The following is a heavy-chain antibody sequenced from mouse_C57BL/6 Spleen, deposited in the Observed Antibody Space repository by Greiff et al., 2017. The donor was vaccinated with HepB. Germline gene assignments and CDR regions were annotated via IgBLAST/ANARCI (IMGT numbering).Heavy chain of an antibody. D-gene: IGHD1-1*01. CDR2: IDPEDGET. Sequence: EVLLVEPGAELVKPGASVKLSCTASGFNFTDYYMHWVKQRPEQGLEWIGRIDPEDGETKYAPKFQGKATITADTSSNTAYLQLSSLTSEDAAVYCGARERYAAMDYWGQGTSVTVSS. V-gene: IGHV14-2*01. CDR1: GFNFTDYY. J-gene: IGHJ4*01. CDR3: ARERYAAMDY.